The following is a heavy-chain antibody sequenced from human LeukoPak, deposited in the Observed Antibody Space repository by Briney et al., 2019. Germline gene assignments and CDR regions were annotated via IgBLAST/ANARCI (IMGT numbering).Heavy chain of an antibody. CDR1: GFTFSSYE. D-gene: IGHD1-14*01. J-gene: IGHJ5*02. CDR3: AKGNAGNPDP. V-gene: IGHV3-48*03. CDR2: ISSSGSTI. Sequence: PGGSLRLSCAASGFTFSSYEMNWVRQAPGKGLEWVSYISSSGSTIYYADSVKGRFTISRDNSKNTLYLQMNSLRAEDTAVYYCAKGNAGNPDPWGQGTLVTVSS.